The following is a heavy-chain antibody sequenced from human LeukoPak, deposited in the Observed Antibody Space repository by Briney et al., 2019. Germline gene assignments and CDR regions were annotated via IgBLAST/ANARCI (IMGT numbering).Heavy chain of an antibody. CDR2: ISWNSGSI. CDR1: GFTFDDYA. Sequence: GGSLRLSCAASGFTFDDYAMHWIRQAPGKGLEWVSGISWNSGSIDYADSVKGRFTISRDNAKNSLYLQMNSLRAEDMALYYCAKDVEFDYDSSGHFDYWGQGTLVTVSS. V-gene: IGHV3-9*03. CDR3: AKDVEFDYDSSGHFDY. J-gene: IGHJ4*02. D-gene: IGHD3-22*01.